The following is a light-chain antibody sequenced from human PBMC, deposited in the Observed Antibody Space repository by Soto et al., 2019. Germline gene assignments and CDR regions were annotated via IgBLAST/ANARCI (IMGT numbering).Light chain of an antibody. V-gene: IGKV3-20*01. CDR1: QSVGSRS. J-gene: IGKJ1*01. Sequence: EILLTQSPGTLSLSPGERATLSCRASQSVGSRSLAWYQQKPGQAPRVLLYGTSERATGFPDRFSGSGSGTEFTLTISRLEPEDFAVYFCQQYGRSPTFGQGAKVDIK. CDR3: QQYGRSPT. CDR2: GTS.